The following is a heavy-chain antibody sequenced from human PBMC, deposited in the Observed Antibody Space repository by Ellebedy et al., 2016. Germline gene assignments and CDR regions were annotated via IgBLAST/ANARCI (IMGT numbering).Heavy chain of an antibody. CDR1: GYTFTSYA. Sequence: ASVKVSCKASGYTFTSYAISWVRQAPGQGLEWMGWTSVYNGDTKYVQHLQGRVTITTDTSTSTVYMELRSLRSDDTALYYCTRDLAVAGFDHWGQGTLVTVSS. CDR3: TRDLAVAGFDH. J-gene: IGHJ4*02. D-gene: IGHD6-19*01. CDR2: TSVYNGDT. V-gene: IGHV1-18*04.